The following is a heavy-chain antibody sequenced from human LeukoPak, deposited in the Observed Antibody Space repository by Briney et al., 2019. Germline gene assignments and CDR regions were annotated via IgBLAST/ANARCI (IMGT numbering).Heavy chain of an antibody. CDR2: ISATADRT. V-gene: IGHV3-23*01. CDR1: GFTFSGYT. CDR3: ARDYHDSSGYYYDY. J-gene: IGHJ4*02. D-gene: IGHD3-22*01. Sequence: GASLRLSGAASGFTFSGYTMSWVGQAPEKGLGWVSAISATADRTYYAESVKGRFTISRDNSRNTLYLQLNNLRAEDTALYYCARDYHDSSGYYYDYWGLGTPVTVSS.